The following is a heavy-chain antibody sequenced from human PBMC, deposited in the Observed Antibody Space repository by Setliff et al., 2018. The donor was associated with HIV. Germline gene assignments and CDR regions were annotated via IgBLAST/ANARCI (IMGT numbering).Heavy chain of an antibody. Sequence: SETLSLTCSVSGGSVGSGSYYWSWIRQSPGKGLEWLGYIYYSGSTTYNPSPRSRVTISIDTSKNQFSLNLRSVTAADTAVYYCARDPPGYGDSKDYWGQGKLVTVS. CDR1: GGSVGSGSYY. J-gene: IGHJ4*02. V-gene: IGHV4-61*01. D-gene: IGHD4-17*01. CDR2: IYYSGST. CDR3: ARDPPGYGDSKDY.